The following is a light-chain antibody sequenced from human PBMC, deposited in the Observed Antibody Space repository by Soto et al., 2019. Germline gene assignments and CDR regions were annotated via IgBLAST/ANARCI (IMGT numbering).Light chain of an antibody. CDR1: QSISSY. V-gene: IGKV1-39*01. J-gene: IGKJ3*01. CDR2: AAS. CDR3: QQSYSTPRT. Sequence: DIQMTQSPSSLSASVGDRVTITCRASQSISSYLNWYQQKPGKAPKLLIYAASSLQSGVPSRFSGSGSGTDCTLTISSLQPEDVATHYCQQSYSTPRTFGPGTKVDIK.